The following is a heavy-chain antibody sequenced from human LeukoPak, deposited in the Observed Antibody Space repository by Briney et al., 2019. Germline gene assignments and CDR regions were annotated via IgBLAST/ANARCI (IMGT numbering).Heavy chain of an antibody. D-gene: IGHD3-3*01. J-gene: IGHJ4*02. Sequence: GRSLRLSCTASAFTFSRYTMHWVRQAPGKGLEWVSSIISRSDYIYDADSVKGRFTISRDNAKNSLYLQMNSLRAEDTAVYYCAREGSGLGYFDYWGQGTLVTVSS. CDR2: IISRSDYI. CDR3: AREGSGLGYFDY. CDR1: AFTFSRYT. V-gene: IGHV3-21*01.